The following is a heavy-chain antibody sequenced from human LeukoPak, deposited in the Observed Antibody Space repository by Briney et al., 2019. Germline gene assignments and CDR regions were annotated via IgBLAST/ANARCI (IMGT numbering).Heavy chain of an antibody. V-gene: IGHV4-34*01. CDR1: GGSFSGYY. CDR3: ARGDIVATIDY. J-gene: IGHJ4*02. Sequence: PSETLSLTCAVYGGSFSGYYWSWIRQPPGKGLEWIGEINHSGSTNYNPSLKSRVTISVDTSKNQFSLKLSSVTAADTAVYYCARGDIVATIDYWGQGTLVTVHS. D-gene: IGHD5-12*01. CDR2: INHSGST.